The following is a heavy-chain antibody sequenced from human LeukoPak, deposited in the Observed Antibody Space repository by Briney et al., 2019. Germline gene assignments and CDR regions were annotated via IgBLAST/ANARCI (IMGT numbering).Heavy chain of an antibody. V-gene: IGHV3-48*01. CDR1: GFTFSNYS. CDR2: ISRSSSTI. Sequence: GGSLGLSCTASGFTFSNYSMNWVRQAPGKGLEWVSYISRSSSTIYYADSVKGRFTISRDNAKTSVYLQMNSLRAEDTAVYYCARLTWSTTDYWGQGTLVTVSS. CDR3: ARLTWSTTDY. J-gene: IGHJ4*02. D-gene: IGHD3-3*01.